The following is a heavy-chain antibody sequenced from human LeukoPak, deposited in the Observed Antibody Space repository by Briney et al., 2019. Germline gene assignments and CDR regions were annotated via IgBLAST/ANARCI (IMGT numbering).Heavy chain of an antibody. CDR2: IYYSGST. D-gene: IGHD2-8*01. J-gene: IGHJ6*02. V-gene: IGHV4-31*11. CDR1: GGSISSGGYY. CDR3: AREWSLDTYYGMDV. Sequence: SETLSLTCAVSGGSISSGGYYWSWIRQHPGKGLEWIGYIYYSGSTYYNPSLKSRVTISVDTSKNQFSLKLSSVTAADTAVYYCAREWSLDTYYGMDVWGQGTTVTVSS.